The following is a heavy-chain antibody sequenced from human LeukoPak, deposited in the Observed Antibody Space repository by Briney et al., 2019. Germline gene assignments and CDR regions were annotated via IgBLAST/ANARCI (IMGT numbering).Heavy chain of an antibody. CDR2: IYHSGST. V-gene: IGHV4-30-2*01. D-gene: IGHD3-3*01. J-gene: IGHJ3*02. Sequence: LRLSCVASGFTFSDYYMSWIRQPPGKGLEWIGYIYHSGSTYYNPSLKSRVTISVDRSKNQFSLKLSSVTAADTAVYYCARNDRFYAFDIWGQGTMVTVSS. CDR1: GFTFSDYY. CDR3: ARNDRFYAFDI.